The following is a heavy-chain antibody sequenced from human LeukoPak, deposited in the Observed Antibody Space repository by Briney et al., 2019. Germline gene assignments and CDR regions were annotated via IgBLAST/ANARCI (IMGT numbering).Heavy chain of an antibody. J-gene: IGHJ4*02. CDR1: GGSISGYY. V-gene: IGHV4-59*01. CDR2: IFYSGAT. Sequence: SSETLSLTCTVSGGSISGYYWSWVRQPPGKGLEFIGHIFYSGATAYNPSLRSRLTLSLDKSKNQFSLKLSSVTAADTAVYYCARGRIDFWSGYYSFDYWGQGTLVTVSS. CDR3: ARGRIDFWSGYYSFDY. D-gene: IGHD3-3*01.